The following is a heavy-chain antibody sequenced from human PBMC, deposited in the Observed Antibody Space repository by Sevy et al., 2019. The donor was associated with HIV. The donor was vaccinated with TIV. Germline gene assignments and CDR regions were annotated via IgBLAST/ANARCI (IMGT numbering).Heavy chain of an antibody. D-gene: IGHD2-21*01. CDR2: VNQDGSQK. J-gene: IGHJ4*02. CDR3: ARELWPGDY. Sequence: GGSLRLSCAVSGLPFTDYFMGWVRQAPGKGLEWVADVNQDGSQKDYVDSVRGRFTISRDNVKNSVYLQMNRLRLDDTAGYYCARELWPGDYWGQGSLVTVSS. CDR1: GLPFTDYF. V-gene: IGHV3-7*01.